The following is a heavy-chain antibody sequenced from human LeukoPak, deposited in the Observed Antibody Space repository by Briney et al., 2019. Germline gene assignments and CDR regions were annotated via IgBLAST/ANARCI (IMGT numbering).Heavy chain of an antibody. CDR1: GGSISSSSYY. D-gene: IGHD1-14*01. CDR3: ARFDNRHFDY. J-gene: IGHJ4*02. CDR2: IYYSGST. V-gene: IGHV4-39*01. Sequence: SETLSLTCTASGGSISSSSYYWGWIRQPPGKGLEWIGSIYYSGSTYYNPSLKSRVTISVDTSKNQFSLKLSSVTAADTAVYYCARFDNRHFDYWGQGTLVTVSS.